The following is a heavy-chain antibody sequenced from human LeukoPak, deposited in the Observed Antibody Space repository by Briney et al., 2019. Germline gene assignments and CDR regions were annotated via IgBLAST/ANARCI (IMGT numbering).Heavy chain of an antibody. CDR1: GGTFSSYA. V-gene: IGHV1-2*02. J-gene: IGHJ4*02. D-gene: IGHD6-13*01. Sequence: GASVKVSCKASGGTFSSYAISWVRQAPGQGLEWMGWINPNSGGTNYAQKFQGRVTMTRDTSISTAYMELSRLRSDDTAVYYCARVTVAAAVGIDYWGQGTLVTVSS. CDR2: INPNSGGT. CDR3: ARVTVAAAVGIDY.